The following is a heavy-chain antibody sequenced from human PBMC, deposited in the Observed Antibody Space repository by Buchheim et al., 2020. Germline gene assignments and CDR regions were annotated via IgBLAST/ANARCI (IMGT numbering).Heavy chain of an antibody. Sequence: QVQLQESGPGLVKPSETLSLTCTVSGGSISSYYWSWIRQPPGKGLEWVGYIYYTGSTDYNPSLKSRVTISVDTSKNQFFLKLNNVTAADTAVYYCARGVYSGSYYYYYGMDVWGQGTT. CDR2: IYYTGST. J-gene: IGHJ6*02. V-gene: IGHV4-59*01. CDR3: ARGVYSGSYYYYYGMDV. D-gene: IGHD1-26*01. CDR1: GGSISSYY.